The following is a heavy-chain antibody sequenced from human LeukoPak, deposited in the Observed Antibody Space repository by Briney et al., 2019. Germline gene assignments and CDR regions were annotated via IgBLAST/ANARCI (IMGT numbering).Heavy chain of an antibody. J-gene: IGHJ3*02. V-gene: IGHV1-2*02. D-gene: IGHD2-2*01. Sequence: ASVKVSCKASGYTFTGYYMHWVRQAPGQGLEWMGWINPNSGGINYAQKFQGRVTMTRDTSISTAYMELSRLRSDDTAVYYCAREQTGCSSTSCYSDAFDIWGQGTMVTVSS. CDR3: AREQTGCSSTSCYSDAFDI. CDR1: GYTFTGYY. CDR2: INPNSGGI.